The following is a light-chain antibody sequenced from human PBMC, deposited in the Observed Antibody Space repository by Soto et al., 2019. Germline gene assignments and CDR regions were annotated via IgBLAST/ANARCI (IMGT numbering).Light chain of an antibody. CDR2: EVS. Sequence: QSVLTQPASVSGSPGQSITISCTGTSSDVGGYDYVSWYQQHPDKAPKLIIFEVSNRPSGVSNRFSASKSGNTASLTISGLQAEDEADYYCSSYTSSVTLDVFGTGTKLTVL. CDR1: SSDVGGYDY. CDR3: SSYTSSVTLDV. J-gene: IGLJ1*01. V-gene: IGLV2-14*01.